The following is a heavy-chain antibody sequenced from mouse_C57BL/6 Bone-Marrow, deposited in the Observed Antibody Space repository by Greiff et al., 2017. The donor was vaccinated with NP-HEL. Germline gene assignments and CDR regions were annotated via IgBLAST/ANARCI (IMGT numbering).Heavy chain of an antibody. CDR2: IWGGGST. V-gene: IGHV2-9*01. J-gene: IGHJ4*01. CDR1: GFSFTSYG. Sequence: VQLQQSGPGLVAPSQSLSITCTASGFSFTSYGVDWVRQPPGKGLEWLGLIWGGGSTTYNSALMSRLSISKDNSKSQVFLNRNSLQTDDTAMYYCAKRGFYYGNYLFMDYWGQGTSVTVSS. D-gene: IGHD2-1*01. CDR3: AKRGFYYGNYLFMDY.